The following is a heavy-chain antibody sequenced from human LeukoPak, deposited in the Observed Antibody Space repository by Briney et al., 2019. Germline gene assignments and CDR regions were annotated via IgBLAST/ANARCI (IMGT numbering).Heavy chain of an antibody. Sequence: GASVKVSCNASGYTFTGYYMHWVRQAPGQGLEWMGWINPNSGGTNYAQKFQGRVTMTRDTSISTAYMELSRLRSDDTAVYYCARDHPLGVTGDYWGQGTLVTVSS. CDR3: ARDHPLGVTGDY. CDR1: GYTFTGYY. J-gene: IGHJ4*02. CDR2: INPNSGGT. V-gene: IGHV1-2*02. D-gene: IGHD1-26*01.